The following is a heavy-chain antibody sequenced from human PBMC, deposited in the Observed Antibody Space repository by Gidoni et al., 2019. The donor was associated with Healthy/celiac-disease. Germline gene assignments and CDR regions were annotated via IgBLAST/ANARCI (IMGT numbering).Heavy chain of an antibody. CDR3: ARIPFGGVIDDAFDI. CDR2: IIPIFGTA. V-gene: IGHV1-69*01. Sequence: QVQLGQSGAEGKKPGASVKVSCKASGGTFSSYAISWVRQAPGQGLEWMGGIIPIFGTANYAQKFQGRVTITADESTSTAYMELSSLRSEDTAVYYCARIPFGGVIDDAFDIWGQGTMVTVSS. D-gene: IGHD3-16*02. J-gene: IGHJ3*02. CDR1: GGTFSSYA.